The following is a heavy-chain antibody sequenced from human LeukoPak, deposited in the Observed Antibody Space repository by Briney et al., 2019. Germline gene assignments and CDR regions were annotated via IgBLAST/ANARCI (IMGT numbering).Heavy chain of an antibody. CDR2: ISSSSSYI. CDR3: AKGGCSSTSCFGDY. CDR1: GFTFSSYS. J-gene: IGHJ4*02. Sequence: GGSLRLSCAASGFTFSSYSMNWVRQAPGKGLEWVSSISSSSSYIYYADSVKGRFTISRDNAKNSLYLQMNSLRAEDMALYYCAKGGCSSTSCFGDYWGRGTLVTVSS. V-gene: IGHV3-21*04. D-gene: IGHD2-2*01.